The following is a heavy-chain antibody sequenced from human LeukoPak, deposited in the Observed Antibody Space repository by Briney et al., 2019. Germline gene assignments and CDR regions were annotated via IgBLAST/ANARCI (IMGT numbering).Heavy chain of an antibody. J-gene: IGHJ3*02. Sequence: ASVKVSCKASGGTFSSYAISWVRQAPGQGLEWMGWISAYNGNTNYAQKLQGRVTMTTDTSTSTAYMELRSLRSDDTAMYYCARRSGWWVAFDIWGQGTMVTVSS. D-gene: IGHD6-19*01. CDR3: ARRSGWWVAFDI. CDR2: ISAYNGNT. CDR1: GGTFSSYA. V-gene: IGHV1-18*01.